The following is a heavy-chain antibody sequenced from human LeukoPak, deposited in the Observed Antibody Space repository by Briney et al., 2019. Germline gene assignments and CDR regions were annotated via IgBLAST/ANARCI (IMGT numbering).Heavy chain of an antibody. CDR3: ARDIYCSSTSCYRWDFVYYYYGMDV. CDR2: ISAYNGNT. Sequence: ASVKVSCKASGYTFTSYGISWVRQAPGQGLEWMGWISAYNGNTNYAQKLQGRVTMTTDTSTSTAYMELRSLRSDDTAVYYCARDIYCSSTSCYRWDFVYYYYGMDVWGQGTTVTVSS. V-gene: IGHV1-18*01. J-gene: IGHJ6*02. CDR1: GYTFTSYG. D-gene: IGHD2-2*01.